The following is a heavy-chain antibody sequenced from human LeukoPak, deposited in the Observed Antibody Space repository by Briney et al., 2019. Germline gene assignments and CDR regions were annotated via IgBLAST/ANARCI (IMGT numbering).Heavy chain of an antibody. CDR2: ISAYNGNT. D-gene: IGHD3-22*01. J-gene: IGHJ4*02. CDR3: GRDLAHSSDYRPVDY. V-gene: IGHV1-18*01. CDR1: GYTFTSYG. Sequence: ASVTVSCQASGYTFTSYGISWLRQAPGQGLEWMGWISAYNGNTNYAQKLQRRVTMTTDTSTSTAYMELRSLRSDDTAVYYCGRDLAHSSDYRPVDYWGQGTLVTVSS.